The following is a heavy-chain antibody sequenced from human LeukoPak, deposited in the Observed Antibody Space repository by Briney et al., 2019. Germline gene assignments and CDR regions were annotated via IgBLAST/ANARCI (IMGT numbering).Heavy chain of an antibody. CDR2: ISGGGST. D-gene: IGHD3-16*02. Sequence: SETLSLTCTVSGDSISSGDYYWSWIRQPAGQGLEWIVRISGGGSTNYNPSLKSRATISVDTSKNQFSLKLSSVTAADTAVYYCAREDGAYDYVWGSYRREYYFDYWGQGTLVTVSS. V-gene: IGHV4-61*02. J-gene: IGHJ4*02. CDR3: AREDGAYDYVWGSYRREYYFDY. CDR1: GDSISSGDYY.